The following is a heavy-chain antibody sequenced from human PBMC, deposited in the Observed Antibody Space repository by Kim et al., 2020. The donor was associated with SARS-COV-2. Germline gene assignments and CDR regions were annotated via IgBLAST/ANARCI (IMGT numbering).Heavy chain of an antibody. Sequence: GGSLRLSCTPSGFTFTGYAMSWVRQAPGKGLEWVSCIVGSDGTTYYVDSVKGRFTISRDNSKNTLYLQMSNLRADDTAVYYCMKGGWGWIWDHWGQGTLV. CDR3: MKGGWGWIWDH. CDR2: IVGSDGTT. CDR1: GFTFTGYA. J-gene: IGHJ4*02. V-gene: IGHV3-23*01. D-gene: IGHD2-2*03.